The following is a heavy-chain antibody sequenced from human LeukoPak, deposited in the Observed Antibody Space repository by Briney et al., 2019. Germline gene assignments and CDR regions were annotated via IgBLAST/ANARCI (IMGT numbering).Heavy chain of an antibody. V-gene: IGHV4-39*01. CDR3: ARQRADYFYYYVDV. CDR2: IYYSETT. CDR1: GGSIGTTNYY. D-gene: IGHD3-9*01. J-gene: IGHJ6*03. Sequence: PSETLSLTCTVSGGSIGTTNYYWGWLRQPPGKGLEWIGSIYYSETTYDNPSLESRVTISIETSRNQFSLKLSSVTAADTAVYYCARQRADYFYYYVDVWGKGTTATVS.